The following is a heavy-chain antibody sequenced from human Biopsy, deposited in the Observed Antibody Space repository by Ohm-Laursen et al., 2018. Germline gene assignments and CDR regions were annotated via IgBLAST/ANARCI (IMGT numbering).Heavy chain of an antibody. D-gene: IGHD3-10*01. CDR3: AKDRGVARTYYYYPYGMDV. Sequence: SLRLSCAASGVTFSRYGMHWVRQAPGKGLEWVASISEDGTNKYYEDSVKGRFTDSRDNSKNTLYLQMNSLRAEDTAVFYCAKDRGVARTYYYYPYGMDVWGQGTTVTVSS. CDR1: GVTFSRYG. V-gene: IGHV3-30*18. CDR2: ISEDGTNK. J-gene: IGHJ6*02.